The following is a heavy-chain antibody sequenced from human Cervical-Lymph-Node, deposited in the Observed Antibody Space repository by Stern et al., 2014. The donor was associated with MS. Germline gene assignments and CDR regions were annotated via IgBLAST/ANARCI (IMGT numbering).Heavy chain of an antibody. CDR3: ARQALTVSYGLDV. J-gene: IGHJ6*02. CDR1: GYRFTSYW. D-gene: IGHD4-11*01. V-gene: IGHV5-51*01. CDR2: IFPDDSDT. Sequence: VQLVQSGAEVKKPGESLKISCKGSGYRFTSYWITWVRQLPGQGLEWMGIIFPDDSDTSYSPSFPGRVTISVAHSGRPAYIQWSSLRAADTAMYYCARQALTVSYGLDVWGQGTPVTVSS.